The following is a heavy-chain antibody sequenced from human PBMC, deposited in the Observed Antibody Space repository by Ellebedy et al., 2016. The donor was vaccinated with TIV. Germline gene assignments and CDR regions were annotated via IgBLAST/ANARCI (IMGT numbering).Heavy chain of an antibody. CDR1: GFTFSSYS. J-gene: IGHJ3*02. V-gene: IGHV3-48*04. Sequence: GESLKISXAASGFTFSSYSMNWVRQAPGKGLEWVSYISSGSSSIYYADSAKGRFTISRDNAKNSLYLHMNSLRAEDTAVYYCASETFDMWGQGTMVTVSS. CDR2: ISSGSSSI. CDR3: ASETFDM.